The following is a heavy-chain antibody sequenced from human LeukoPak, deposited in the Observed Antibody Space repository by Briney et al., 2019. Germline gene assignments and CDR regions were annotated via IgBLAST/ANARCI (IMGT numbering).Heavy chain of an antibody. CDR2: IYYSGST. V-gene: IGHV4-59*12. J-gene: IGHJ4*02. CDR1: GGSISSYY. D-gene: IGHD3-22*01. CDR3: ARGHSSGYFREPDHFDY. Sequence: SETLSLTCTVSGGSISSYYWSWIRQPPGKGLEWIGYIYYSGSTNYNPSLKSRVTISVDTSKNQFSLKLSSVTAADTAVYYCARGHSSGYFREPDHFDYWGQGTLVTVSS.